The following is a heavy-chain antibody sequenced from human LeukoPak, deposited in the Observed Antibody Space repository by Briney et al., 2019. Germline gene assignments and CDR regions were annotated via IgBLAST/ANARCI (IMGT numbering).Heavy chain of an antibody. CDR3: AKDQGAYDFWSGYPIDY. Sequence: GGSLRLSCAASGFTFTSYSMNWVRQAPGKGLEWVSTISGSGGSTYYADSVEGRFTISRDNSKNTLYLQMNSLRAEDTAVYYCAKDQGAYDFWSGYPIDYWGQGTLVTVSS. CDR1: GFTFTSYS. CDR2: ISGSGGST. D-gene: IGHD3-3*01. V-gene: IGHV3-23*01. J-gene: IGHJ4*02.